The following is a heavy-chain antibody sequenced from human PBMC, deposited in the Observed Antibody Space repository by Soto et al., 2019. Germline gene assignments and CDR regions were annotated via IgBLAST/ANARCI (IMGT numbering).Heavy chain of an antibody. CDR1: GFTFSSYA. J-gene: IGHJ4*02. CDR3: AKGMFSSSPAAAGSFDY. CDR2: IGGTDGKT. V-gene: IGHV3-23*01. Sequence: PVGSLRLSCAASGFTFSSYAMSWVRQAPGKGLERVAAIGGTDGKTYYADSVKGRFTISRDNSENTLYLQMSRLRAEDTAVYFCAKGMFSSSPAAAGSFDYWGQGALVTVSS. D-gene: IGHD3-10*01.